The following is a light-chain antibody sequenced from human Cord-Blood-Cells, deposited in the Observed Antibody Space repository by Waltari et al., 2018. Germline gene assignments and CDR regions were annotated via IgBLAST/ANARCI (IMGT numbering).Light chain of an antibody. V-gene: IGKV3-11*01. J-gene: IGKJ1*01. Sequence: ESVLSQSPATLSLSPGERATLSCRARQSVSSYLAWYQQKPGQAPRLLIYDASNRATGIPARCSGSGSGTDFTLTISSLEPEDFAVYYCQQRSNWPPWTFGQGTKVEIK. CDR2: DAS. CDR3: QQRSNWPPWT. CDR1: QSVSSY.